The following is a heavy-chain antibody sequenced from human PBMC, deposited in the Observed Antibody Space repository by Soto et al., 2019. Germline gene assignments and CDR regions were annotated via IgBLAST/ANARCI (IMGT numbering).Heavy chain of an antibody. CDR2: ISGYNGNT. J-gene: IGHJ4*02. CDR1: GYTFSAYG. V-gene: IGHV1-18*01. CDR3: ARDLFGEDGSSYFDY. Sequence: QVHLVQSGVEVKKPGASVKVSCKASGYTFSAYGISWVRQAPGQGLEWMGWISGYNGNTNYAQNFQGRITMTTDTSTSTAYMELRSLGSDDTAMYYCARDLFGEDGSSYFDYWGQGTLVTASS. D-gene: IGHD3-10*01.